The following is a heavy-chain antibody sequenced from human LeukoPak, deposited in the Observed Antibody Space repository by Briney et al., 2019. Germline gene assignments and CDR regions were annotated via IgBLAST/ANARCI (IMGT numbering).Heavy chain of an antibody. CDR1: GGSISSGGYY. Sequence: PSETLSLTCTVSGGSISSGGYYWSWIRQPPGKGLEWIGYIYHSGSTYYNPSLKSRVTISVDRSKNQFSLKLSSVTAADTAVYYCARAMIPLDFDYWGQGTLVTVSS. V-gene: IGHV4-30-2*01. CDR2: IYHSGST. J-gene: IGHJ4*02. D-gene: IGHD3-22*01. CDR3: ARAMIPLDFDY.